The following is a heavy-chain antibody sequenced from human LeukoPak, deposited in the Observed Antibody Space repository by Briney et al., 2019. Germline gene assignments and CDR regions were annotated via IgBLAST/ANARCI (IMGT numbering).Heavy chain of an antibody. CDR1: GSTFTSYD. D-gene: IGHD6-13*01. V-gene: IGHV1-8*03. CDR3: ARGGDIYSSSWYGY. J-gene: IGHJ4*02. CDR2: MNPNSGNT. Sequence: ASVKVSCKASGSTFTSYDINWVRQATGQGLEWMGWMNPNSGNTGYAQKFQGRVTITRNTSISTAYMELSSLRSEDTAVYYCARGGDIYSSSWYGYWGQGTLVTVSS.